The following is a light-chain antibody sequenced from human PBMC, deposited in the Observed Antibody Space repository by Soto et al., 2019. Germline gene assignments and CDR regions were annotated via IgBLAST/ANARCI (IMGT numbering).Light chain of an antibody. V-gene: IGKV3-20*01. Sequence: ETLLTQSPGTLSLSPGERATLSCRASQSVGSSLAWYQQRPGQAPRLLIYGASSRATGIPDRFSGSGSGTDFSLTISRLEPEDFAVYYCQQYGVSPRTFGQGTKVDI. J-gene: IGKJ1*01. CDR3: QQYGVSPRT. CDR2: GAS. CDR1: QSVGSS.